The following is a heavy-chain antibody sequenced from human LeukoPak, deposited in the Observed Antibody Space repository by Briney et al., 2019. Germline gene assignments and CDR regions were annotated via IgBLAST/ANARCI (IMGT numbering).Heavy chain of an antibody. D-gene: IGHD2-15*01. CDR3: ARVGGIDYCSGGSCYFDP. CDR2: IYYSGSA. Sequence: SETLSLTCTVSGGSISSYYWSWIRQPPGKGLEWIGYIYYSGSANYNPSLKSRVTISVDTSKNQFSLKLSSVTAADTAVYYCARVGGIDYCSGGSCYFDPWGQGNLVTVSS. CDR1: GGSISSYY. J-gene: IGHJ5*02. V-gene: IGHV4-59*01.